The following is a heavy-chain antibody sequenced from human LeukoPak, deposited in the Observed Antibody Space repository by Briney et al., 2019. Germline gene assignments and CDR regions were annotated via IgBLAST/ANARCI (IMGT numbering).Heavy chain of an antibody. CDR1: GFTFSSYG. D-gene: IGHD5-18*01. J-gene: IGHJ4*02. V-gene: IGHV3-30*18. Sequence: PGRSLRLSCAASGFTFSSYGMHWVRQAPGKGPEWVAVISYDGSNKYYADSVKGRFTISRDNSKNTLYLQMNSLRAEDTAVYYCANRGYNWGQGTLVTVSS. CDR2: ISYDGSNK. CDR3: ANRGYN.